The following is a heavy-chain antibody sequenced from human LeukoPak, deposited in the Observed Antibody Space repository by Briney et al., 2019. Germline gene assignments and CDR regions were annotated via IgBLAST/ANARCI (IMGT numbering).Heavy chain of an antibody. CDR2: MSSSDDGR. CDR1: GFTFSSYA. J-gene: IGHJ4*02. D-gene: IGHD2-15*01. CDR3: AKAPVTSCRGAFCYPFDY. Sequence: PGGSLRLSCAASGFTFSSYAMSWVRQAPGKGLELVSAMSSSDDGRYYAASVRGRFTISRDTSRSTLYLQMNSLRAEDAAVYYCAKAPVTSCRGAFCYPFDYWGQGTLVTVSS. V-gene: IGHV3-23*01.